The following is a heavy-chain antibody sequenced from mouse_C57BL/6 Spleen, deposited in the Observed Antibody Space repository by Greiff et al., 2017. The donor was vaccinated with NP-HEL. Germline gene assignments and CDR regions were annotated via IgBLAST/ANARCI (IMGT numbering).Heavy chain of an antibody. J-gene: IGHJ2*01. CDR1: GYTFTSYW. V-gene: IGHV1-52*01. CDR3: ARSEGRITTVHFDY. CDR2: IDPSDSET. D-gene: IGHD1-1*01. Sequence: QVQLQQPGAELVRPGSSVKLSCKASGYTFTSYWMHWVKQRPIQGLEWIGNIDPSDSETHYNQKFKDKATLTVDKSSSTAYMQLSSLTSEDSAVYYCARSEGRITTVHFDYWGQGTTLTVSS.